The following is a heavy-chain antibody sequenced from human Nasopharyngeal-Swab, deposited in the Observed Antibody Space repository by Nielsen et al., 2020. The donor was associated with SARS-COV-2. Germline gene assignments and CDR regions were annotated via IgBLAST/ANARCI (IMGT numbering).Heavy chain of an antibody. V-gene: IGHV3-23*01. CDR1: GFTFSYYD. CDR2: ISYSGIST. D-gene: IGHD6-19*01. J-gene: IGHJ5*02. CDR3: ATVGPAYYNIAVPGTLFET. Sequence: GESLKISCAASGFTFSYYDMTWVRQAPGKGLEWVSSISYSGISTYYADSVKGRFTISRDNSKNTLYLQLNSLRAEDTAVYYCATVGPAYYNIAVPGTLFETWGQGTLVTVSS.